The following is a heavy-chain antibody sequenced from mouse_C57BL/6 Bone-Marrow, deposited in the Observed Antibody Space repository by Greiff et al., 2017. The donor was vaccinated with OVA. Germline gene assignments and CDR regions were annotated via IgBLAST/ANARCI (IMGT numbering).Heavy chain of an antibody. CDR1: GFTFSDYG. V-gene: IGHV5-17*01. CDR3: ARGYDYDGAY. D-gene: IGHD2-4*01. J-gene: IGHJ3*01. Sequence: EVNVVESGGGLVKPGGSLKLSCAASGFTFSDYGMHWVRQAPEKGLEWVAYISSGSSTIYYADTVKGRFTISRDNAKNTLFLQMTSLRSEDTAMYYCARGYDYDGAYWGQGTLVTVSA. CDR2: ISSGSSTI.